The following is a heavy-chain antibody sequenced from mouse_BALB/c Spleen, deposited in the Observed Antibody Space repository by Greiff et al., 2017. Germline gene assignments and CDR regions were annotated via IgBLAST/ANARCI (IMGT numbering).Heavy chain of an antibody. CDR3: ARTDYDWNAMDY. D-gene: IGHD2-4*01. J-gene: IGHJ4*01. Sequence: EVQLQQSGPELVKPGASVKISCKASGYSFTGYFMNWVMQSHGKSLEWIGRINPYNGDTFYNQKFKGKATLTVDKSSSTAHMELRSLASEDSAVYYCARTDYDWNAMDYWGQGTSVTVSS. CDR1: GYSFTGYF. V-gene: IGHV1-20*02. CDR2: INPYNGDT.